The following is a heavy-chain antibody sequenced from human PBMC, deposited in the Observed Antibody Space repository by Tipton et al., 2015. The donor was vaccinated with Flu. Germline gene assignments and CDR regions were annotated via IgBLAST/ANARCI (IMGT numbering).Heavy chain of an antibody. J-gene: IGHJ3*02. CDR3: ASAPCGSTSCYPI. Sequence: SLRLSCAASGFTFSSYSMNWVRQAPGKGLEWVSSISSSSSYIYYADSVKGRFTISRDNAKNSLYLQMNSLRAEDTAVYYCASAPCGSTSCYPIWGQGTMVTVSS. CDR2: ISSSSSYI. D-gene: IGHD2-2*01. CDR1: GFTFSSYS. V-gene: IGHV3-21*01.